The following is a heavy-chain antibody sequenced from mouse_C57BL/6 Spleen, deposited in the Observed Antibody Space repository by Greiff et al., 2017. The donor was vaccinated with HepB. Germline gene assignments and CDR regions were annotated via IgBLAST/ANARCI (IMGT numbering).Heavy chain of an antibody. CDR1: GFTFSSYG. CDR2: ISSGGSYT. D-gene: IGHD1-1*01. CDR3: ASYYYGSRVFAY. V-gene: IGHV5-6*01. J-gene: IGHJ3*01. Sequence: EVKLVESGGDLVKPGGSLKLSCAASGFTFSSYGMSWVRQTPDKRLEWVATISSGGSYTYYPDSVKGRFTISRDNAKNTLYLQMSSLKSEDTAMYYCASYYYGSRVFAYWGQGTLVTVSA.